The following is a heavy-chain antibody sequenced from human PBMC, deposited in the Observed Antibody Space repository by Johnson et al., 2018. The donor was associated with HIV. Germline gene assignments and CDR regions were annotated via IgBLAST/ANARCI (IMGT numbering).Heavy chain of an antibody. CDR1: GFIFDDYA. J-gene: IGHJ3*02. CDR3: AKGSLVGPNDAFDI. D-gene: IGHD3-16*02. V-gene: IGHV3-9*01. CDR2: ISWNSGSL. Sequence: VQLVESGGGLVQPGRSLRLSCAASGFIFDDYAMHWVRQAPGKGLEWVSGISWNSGSLGYAESVKGRFTISRDNSKNSLYLQMNSLRTEDTALYYCAKGSLVGPNDAFDIWGQGTMVTVSS.